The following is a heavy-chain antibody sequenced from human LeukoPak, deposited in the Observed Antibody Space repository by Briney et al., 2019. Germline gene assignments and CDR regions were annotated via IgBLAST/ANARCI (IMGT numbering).Heavy chain of an antibody. V-gene: IGHV3-74*01. Sequence: GGSLRLSCAASGFTFSSYNMNWVRQAPGKGLVWVSRINSDESRTSYADSVKGRSTISRDNAKNTLYLQMNSLRVEDTAVYYCARDKLPGYSSSWDAHIFDYWGQGTLVTVSS. D-gene: IGHD6-13*01. CDR2: INSDESRT. CDR3: ARDKLPGYSSSWDAHIFDY. J-gene: IGHJ4*02. CDR1: GFTFSSYN.